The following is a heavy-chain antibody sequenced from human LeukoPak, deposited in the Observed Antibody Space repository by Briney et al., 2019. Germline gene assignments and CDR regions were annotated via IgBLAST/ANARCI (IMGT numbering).Heavy chain of an antibody. CDR2: IYYSGST. D-gene: IGHD2/OR15-2a*01. V-gene: IGHV4-59*12. CDR1: GGSISSYY. J-gene: IGHJ6*03. Sequence: PSETLSLTCTVSGGSISSYYWSWIRQPPGKGLEWIGYIYYSGSTNYNPSLKSRVTISVDTSKNQFSLNLSSVTAADTAVYYYARRISHVAHGRGYFYSYYMDVWGKGTTVTVSS. CDR3: ARRISHVAHGRGYFYSYYMDV.